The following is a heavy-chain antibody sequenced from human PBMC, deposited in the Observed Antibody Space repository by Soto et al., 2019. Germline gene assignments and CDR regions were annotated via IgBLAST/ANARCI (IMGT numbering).Heavy chain of an antibody. D-gene: IGHD5-18*01. CDR3: ARSIQLWYPLDFDY. J-gene: IGHJ4*02. CDR1: GYTFTSYA. Sequence: ASVQVSCKASGYTFTSYAMHWVRQAPGQRLEWMGWINAGNGSTKYSQKFQGRVTITRDTSASTAYMELSSLRSEDTAVYYCARSIQLWYPLDFDYWGQGTLVTVSS. CDR2: INAGNGST. V-gene: IGHV1-3*01.